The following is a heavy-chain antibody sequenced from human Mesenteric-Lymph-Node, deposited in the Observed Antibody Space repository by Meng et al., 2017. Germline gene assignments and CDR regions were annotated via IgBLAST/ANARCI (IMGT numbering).Heavy chain of an antibody. CDR3: ARDPAAFDF. V-gene: IGHV6-1*01. D-gene: IGHD6-25*01. J-gene: IGHJ4*02. Sequence: QLQLQPSGPGPVKPSQTLSPTCAMSGDSVSTNSAAWNWIRQSPSGGLEWLGRTYYKSKWYNDYAESVKSRITINPDTSKNQFSLQLNSVTPEDTAVYYCARDPAAFDFWGQGILVTV. CDR2: TYYKSKWYN. CDR1: GDSVSTNSAA.